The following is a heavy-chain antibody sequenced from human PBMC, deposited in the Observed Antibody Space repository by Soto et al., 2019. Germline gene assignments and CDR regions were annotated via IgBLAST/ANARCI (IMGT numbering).Heavy chain of an antibody. V-gene: IGHV5-51*01. J-gene: IGHJ5*01. Sequence: PGESLKISCKGSGYRFSDYWIAWVRQMPGKGLEWMGIIYPDNSNIRNNPSFEGQVTISADKSISTAHLQWSSLKASDSAMYYCARFGGAALSYNWFDSWGQGTLVTVSS. D-gene: IGHD3-16*01. CDR3: ARFGGAALSYNWFDS. CDR2: IYPDNSNI. CDR1: GYRFSDYW.